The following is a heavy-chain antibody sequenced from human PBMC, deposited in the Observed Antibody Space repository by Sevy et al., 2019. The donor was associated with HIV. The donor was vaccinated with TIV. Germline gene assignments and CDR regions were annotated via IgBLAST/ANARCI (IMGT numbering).Heavy chain of an antibody. CDR3: ARSEWLRLDYFDY. Sequence: GESLKISCAASGFTFSSYWMSWVRQAPGKGLEWVANIKQDGSEKYYVDSVKGRFTISRDNAKNSLYLQMNSLRAEDTAVYYCARSEWLRLDYFDYWGQGTLVTVSS. V-gene: IGHV3-7*03. J-gene: IGHJ4*02. CDR2: IKQDGSEK. D-gene: IGHD5-12*01. CDR1: GFTFSSYW.